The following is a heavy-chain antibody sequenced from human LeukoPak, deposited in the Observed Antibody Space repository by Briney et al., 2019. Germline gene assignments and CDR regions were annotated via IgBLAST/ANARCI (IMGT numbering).Heavy chain of an antibody. D-gene: IGHD1-7*01. V-gene: IGHV4-59*02. CDR2: IYYSGST. CDR3: ARDNWNYGSSMDV. CDR1: GGSVSSYY. J-gene: IGHJ6*02. Sequence: SETLSLTCTVSGGSVSSYYWSWIRQPPGKGLEWIGYIYYSGSTNYNPSLKSRVTISVDTSKNQFSLKLSSATAADTAVYHCARDNWNYGSSMDVWGQGTTVTVSS.